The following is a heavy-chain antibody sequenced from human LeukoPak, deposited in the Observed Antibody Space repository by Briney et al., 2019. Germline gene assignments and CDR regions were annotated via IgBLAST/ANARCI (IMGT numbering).Heavy chain of an antibody. J-gene: IGHJ3*02. D-gene: IGHD3-22*01. V-gene: IGHV4-59*12. Sequence: SETLSLTCTVSGGSTSSYYWSWIRQPPGKGLEWIGYIYYSGSTNYNPSLKSRVTISVDTPKNQFSLKLSSVTAADTAVYYCARAYYYDSSGYHPPQGAFDIWGQGTMVTVSS. CDR2: IYYSGST. CDR3: ARAYYYDSSGYHPPQGAFDI. CDR1: GGSTSSYY.